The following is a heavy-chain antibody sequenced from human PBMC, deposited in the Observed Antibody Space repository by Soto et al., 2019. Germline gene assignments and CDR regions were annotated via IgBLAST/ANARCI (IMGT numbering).Heavy chain of an antibody. CDR3: AGDFWSGYFGPPTYGMDV. Sequence: SETLSLTCAVYGGSFSCYYWIWIRQPPGKGLEWIGEINHSGSTNYNPSLKSRVTISVDTSKNQFSLKLSSVTAADTAVYYCAGDFWSGYFGPPTYGMDVWGQGTTVTVSS. V-gene: IGHV4-34*01. D-gene: IGHD3-3*01. CDR1: GGSFSCYY. CDR2: INHSGST. J-gene: IGHJ6*02.